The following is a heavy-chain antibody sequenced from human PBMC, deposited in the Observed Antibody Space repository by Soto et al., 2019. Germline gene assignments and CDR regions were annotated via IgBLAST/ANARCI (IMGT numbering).Heavy chain of an antibody. CDR3: GKDGAVGDYTYLAY. Sequence: GGSLRLSCAASGFTFEDYSMHWVRQAPGKGLEWVSLISWDGRSTYYADSVKGRFTISRDNSKNSLYLQMNSLTTEDTAFYYCGKDGAVGDYTYLAYGGQGALVTVSS. CDR1: GFTFEDYS. CDR2: ISWDGRST. D-gene: IGHD4-17*01. V-gene: IGHV3-43*01. J-gene: IGHJ4*02.